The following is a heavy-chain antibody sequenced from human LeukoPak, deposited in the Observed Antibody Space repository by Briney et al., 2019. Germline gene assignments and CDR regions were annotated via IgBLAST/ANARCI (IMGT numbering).Heavy chain of an antibody. CDR3: SRSLDY. Sequence: GGSLRLSCAASGFPFSGSGMDWVRQAPGKRMEWVANIKQDGSEKHYADSVKGRFTISRDNAKNSLFLQMSGLRAEDAAVYYCSRSLDYWGQGALVTVSS. CDR1: GFPFSGSG. J-gene: IGHJ4*02. V-gene: IGHV3-7*01. CDR2: IKQDGSEK.